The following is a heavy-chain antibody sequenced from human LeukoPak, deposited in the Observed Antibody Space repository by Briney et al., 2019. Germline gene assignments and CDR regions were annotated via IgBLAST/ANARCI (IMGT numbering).Heavy chain of an antibody. V-gene: IGHV3-23*01. CDR2: ISGSGGST. J-gene: IGHJ4*02. D-gene: IGHD3-22*01. CDR1: GFTFSSYA. Sequence: GSLRLSCAASGFTFSSYAMSWVRQAPGKGLEWVSAISGSGGSTYYADSVKGRFTISRDNSKNTLYLQMNSLRAEDTAVYYCAREMEGSHYYDSSGYSYWGQGTLVTVSS. CDR3: AREMEGSHYYDSSGYSY.